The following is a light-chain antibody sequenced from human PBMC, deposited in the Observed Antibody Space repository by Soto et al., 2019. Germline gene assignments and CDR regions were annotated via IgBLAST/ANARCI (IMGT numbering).Light chain of an antibody. J-gene: IGKJ1*01. Sequence: EIVMTQAPATRSLSPGERATLSCRASQSVSSNLAWYQQKPGQAPRLLIYGASTRATGIPARFSGSGSGTEFTLTISSLQSEDFAVYYCQQRSDWDTFGQGTKVDIK. V-gene: IGKV3-15*01. CDR3: QQRSDWDT. CDR1: QSVSSN. CDR2: GAS.